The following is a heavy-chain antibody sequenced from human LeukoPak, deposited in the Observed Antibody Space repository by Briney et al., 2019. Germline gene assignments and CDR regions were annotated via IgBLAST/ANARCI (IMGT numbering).Heavy chain of an antibody. J-gene: IGHJ5*02. Sequence: SETLSLTCTVSGGSISSYYWSWIRQPPGKGLEWIGYIYYSGSTNYNPSLKSRVTISVDTSKNQFFLKLSSVTAADTAVYYCARGYCSGGSCYSGWFDPWGQGTLVTVSS. V-gene: IGHV4-59*01. CDR1: GGSISSYY. CDR2: IYYSGST. CDR3: ARGYCSGGSCYSGWFDP. D-gene: IGHD2-15*01.